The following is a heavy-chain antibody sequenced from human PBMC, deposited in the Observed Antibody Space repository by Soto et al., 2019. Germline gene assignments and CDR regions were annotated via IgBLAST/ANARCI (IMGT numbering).Heavy chain of an antibody. D-gene: IGHD6-13*01. Sequence: GASVKVSCKASGYTFTGYYMHWVRQAPGQGLEWMGWINPNSGGTNYAQKFQGRVTMTRDTSISTAYMELSRLRSDDTAVYYCARERGESYSTSLVRVFDYWGQGTLVTVSS. V-gene: IGHV1-2*02. CDR3: ARERGESYSTSLVRVFDY. CDR2: INPNSGGT. CDR1: GYTFTGYY. J-gene: IGHJ4*02.